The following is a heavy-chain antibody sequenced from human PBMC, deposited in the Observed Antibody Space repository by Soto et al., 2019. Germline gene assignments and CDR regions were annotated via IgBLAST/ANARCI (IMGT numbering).Heavy chain of an antibody. V-gene: IGHV1-2*02. J-gene: IGHJ5*02. CDR3: ARTPDRYCTNGVCFFDP. Sequence: ASVKVSCKASGYTFTGYYMHWVRQAPGQGLEWMGWINPNSGGTNYAQKFQGRVTMTRGTSISTAYMELSRLRSGDTAVYYCARTPDRYCTNGVCFFDPWGQGTLVTVSS. D-gene: IGHD2-8*01. CDR1: GYTFTGYY. CDR2: INPNSGGT.